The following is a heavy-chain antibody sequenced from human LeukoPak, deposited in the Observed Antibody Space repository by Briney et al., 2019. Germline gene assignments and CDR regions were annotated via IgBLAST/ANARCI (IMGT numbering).Heavy chain of an antibody. J-gene: IGHJ5*02. CDR2: IYHSGST. Sequence: SETLSLTCAVSGGSISSSNWWSWVRQPPGKGLEWIGEIYHSGSTNYNPSLKSRVTISVDTSKNQFSLKLSSVTAADTAVYYCARALPEYKAENWFDPWGQGTLVTVSS. CDR1: GGSISSSNW. V-gene: IGHV4-4*02. D-gene: IGHD6-6*01. CDR3: ARALPEYKAENWFDP.